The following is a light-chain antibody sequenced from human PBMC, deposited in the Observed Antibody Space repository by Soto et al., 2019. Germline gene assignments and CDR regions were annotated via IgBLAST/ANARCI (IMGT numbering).Light chain of an antibody. V-gene: IGKV3-15*01. J-gene: IGKJ1*01. CDR3: QQYTNSPPWT. CDR1: QSVSTN. Sequence: EILMTQSPATLSVSPGDRATLSYRASQSVSTNLAWYQQRPGQAPRLLIYGASTRATGITARFRGSGSGTEFTLTISSLQSDDFAVYYCQQYTNSPPWTFGQGTKVDLK. CDR2: GAS.